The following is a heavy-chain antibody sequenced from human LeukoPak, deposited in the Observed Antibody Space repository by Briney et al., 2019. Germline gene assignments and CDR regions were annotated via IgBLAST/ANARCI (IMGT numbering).Heavy chain of an antibody. Sequence: SETLSLTCTVSGGSISSSSYYWGWIRQPPGKRLEWIGSIYYSGSTYYNPSLKSRVTISVDTSKNQFSLKLSSVTAADTAMYYCARVLYYYGSGSYLVLGYYFDYWGQGTLVTVSS. CDR3: ARVLYYYGSGSYLVLGYYFDY. CDR1: GGSISSSSYY. CDR2: IYYSGST. J-gene: IGHJ4*02. V-gene: IGHV4-39*07. D-gene: IGHD3-10*01.